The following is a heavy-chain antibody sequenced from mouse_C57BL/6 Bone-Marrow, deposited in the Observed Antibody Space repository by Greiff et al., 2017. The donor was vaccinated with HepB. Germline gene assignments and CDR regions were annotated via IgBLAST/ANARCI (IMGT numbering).Heavy chain of an antibody. D-gene: IGHD2-4*01. CDR2: IWSGGST. CDR3: ATIYYDYDEGLTY. Sequence: QVQLKESGPGLVQPSQSLSITCTVSGFSLTSYGVHWVRQPPGKGLEWLGVIWSGGSTDYNAAFISRLSISKDNSKSQVFFKMNSLQADDTAIYYCATIYYDYDEGLTYWGQGTLVTVSA. V-gene: IGHV2-4*01. CDR1: GFSLTSYG. J-gene: IGHJ3*01.